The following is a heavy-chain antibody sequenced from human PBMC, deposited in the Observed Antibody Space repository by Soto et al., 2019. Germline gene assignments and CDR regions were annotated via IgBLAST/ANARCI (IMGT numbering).Heavy chain of an antibody. J-gene: IGHJ4*02. CDR1: GYTFTSYD. V-gene: IGHV1-8*01. Sequence: QVQLVQSGAEVKKPGASVRVSCKASGYTFTSYDIYWVRQATGQGLEWMGWMNPFSGNAVDTQKFQDRVTMTRDTAINTAYMEMSGLRSEDTAVYYCTRGQGNHWGQGALVTVSS. CDR2: MNPFSGNA. CDR3: TRGQGNH.